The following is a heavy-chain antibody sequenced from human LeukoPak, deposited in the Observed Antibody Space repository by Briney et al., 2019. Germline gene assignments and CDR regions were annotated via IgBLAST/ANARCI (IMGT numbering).Heavy chain of an antibody. J-gene: IGHJ5*02. CDR1: GGSISNYY. CDR3: ARVTNGAQRFDP. D-gene: IGHD3-3*01. CDR2: IYYSGST. V-gene: IGHV4-59*01. Sequence: SETLSLTCTVSGGSISNYYWSWIRQPPGKGLEWIGYIYYSGSTTYNPSLQSRVTISLDTSKNQFSLQLNSVTAADTAIYYCARVTNGAQRFDPWGQGTLVTVSS.